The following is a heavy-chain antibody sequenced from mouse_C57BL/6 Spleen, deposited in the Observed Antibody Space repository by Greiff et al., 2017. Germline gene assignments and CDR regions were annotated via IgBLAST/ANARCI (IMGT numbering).Heavy chain of an antibody. CDR1: GYSFTDYN. D-gene: IGHD2-4*01. V-gene: IGHV1-39*01. Sequence: VQLQQSGPELVKPGASVKISCTASGYSFTDYNMNWVKQSTGKSLEWIGVINPNYGTTSYNQKFKGKATLTVDQSSSTAYMQLNSLTSEDSAVYYCERYDYDPYYYAMDYWGQGTSVTVSS. CDR2: INPNYGTT. J-gene: IGHJ4*01. CDR3: ERYDYDPYYYAMDY.